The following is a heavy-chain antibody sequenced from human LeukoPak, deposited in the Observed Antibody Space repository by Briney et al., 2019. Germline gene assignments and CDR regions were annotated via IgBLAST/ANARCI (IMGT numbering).Heavy chain of an antibody. D-gene: IGHD6-6*01. CDR2: IYYSGST. J-gene: IGHJ4*02. CDR3: ARGRIAAH. CDR1: GGSISSSSYY. V-gene: IGHV4-39*07. Sequence: KTSETLSLTCTVSGGSISSSSYYWGWIRQPPGKGLEWIGSIYYSGSTYYNPSLKSRVTISVDTSKNQFSLKLSSVTAADTAVYYCARGRIAAHWGQGTLVTVSS.